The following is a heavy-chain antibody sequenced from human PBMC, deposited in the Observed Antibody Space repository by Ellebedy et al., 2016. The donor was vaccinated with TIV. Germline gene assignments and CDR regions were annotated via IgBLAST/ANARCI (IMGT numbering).Heavy chain of an antibody. J-gene: IGHJ6*03. Sequence: GGSLRLSCAASGFTFSSYSMNWVRQAPGKGLEWVSSISSGSSYIYYADSVKGRFTISSFNSKNSLYLQMNSLRAEDTAVYYCAIRAGTAMVSGIYYYYYYMDVWGKGTTVTVSS. CDR2: ISSGSSYI. D-gene: IGHD5-18*01. CDR1: GFTFSSYS. V-gene: IGHV3-21*01. CDR3: AIRAGTAMVSGIYYYYYYMDV.